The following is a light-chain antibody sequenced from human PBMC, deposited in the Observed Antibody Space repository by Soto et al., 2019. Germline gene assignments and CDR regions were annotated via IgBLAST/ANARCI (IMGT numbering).Light chain of an antibody. CDR3: QQYDSSPLT. Sequence: ELVLTQSPGTLSLSPGDTATLSCRASQSISASYLAWYQQIPGQAPRLLIYGASSRATGIPDRFSGSGSGTDFTLTISRLEPEDFAIYYCQQYDSSPLTFGGGTKVEIK. CDR2: GAS. V-gene: IGKV3-20*01. CDR1: QSISASY. J-gene: IGKJ4*01.